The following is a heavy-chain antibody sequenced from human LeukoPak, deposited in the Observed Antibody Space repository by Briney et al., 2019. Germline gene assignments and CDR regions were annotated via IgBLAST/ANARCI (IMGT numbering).Heavy chain of an antibody. J-gene: IGHJ4*02. CDR1: GGSISSYY. CDR2: IYTSGST. D-gene: IGHD1-26*01. Sequence: SETLSLTCTVSGGSISSYYWSWIRQPAGKGLEWIGRIYTSGSTNYNPSLKSRVTMSVDTSKNQFSLKLSSVTAADTAVYYCARGGSYYPPPGYFDYWGQGTLVTVSS. V-gene: IGHV4-4*07. CDR3: ARGGSYYPPPGYFDY.